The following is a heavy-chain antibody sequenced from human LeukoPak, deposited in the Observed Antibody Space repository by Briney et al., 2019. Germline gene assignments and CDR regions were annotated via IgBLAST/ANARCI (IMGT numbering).Heavy chain of an antibody. D-gene: IGHD6-19*01. Sequence: GGSLRLSCAASGLTFNTYAMSWVRQAPGKGLEWASAISGSGGTTYSADSVKGRFTISRDNSKNTLYVQMNSLRAEDTAVYYCAKWSRTAVAGPLGYFDYWGQGTLVIVSS. CDR2: ISGSGGTT. J-gene: IGHJ4*02. CDR1: GLTFNTYA. V-gene: IGHV3-23*01. CDR3: AKWSRTAVAGPLGYFDY.